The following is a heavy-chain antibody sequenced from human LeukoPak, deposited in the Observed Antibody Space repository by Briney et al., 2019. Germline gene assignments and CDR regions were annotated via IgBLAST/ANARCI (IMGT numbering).Heavy chain of an antibody. Sequence: SETLFLTCAVSGHSISSAYYWGWIRQPPGKGLEWIGSIYHTGSTYYNPSLKSRITISVDTSKNQFSLKLSSVTAADTAVYYCAREQRSGQNNWFDPWGQGTLVTVSS. CDR3: AREQRSGQNNWFDP. D-gene: IGHD3-10*01. V-gene: IGHV4-38-2*02. CDR1: GHSISSAYY. CDR2: IYHTGST. J-gene: IGHJ5*02.